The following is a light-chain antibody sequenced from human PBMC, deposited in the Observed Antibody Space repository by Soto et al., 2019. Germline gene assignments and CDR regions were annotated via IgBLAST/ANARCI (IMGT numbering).Light chain of an antibody. CDR3: QQYNNWPYT. V-gene: IGKV3-15*01. J-gene: IGKJ2*01. CDR1: QSVSSN. Sequence: EIVMTQSPATLSVSRRERAALSCRASQSVSSNFAWYQQKPGQAPRLLIYGASTRATGIPARFSGSGSGTEFTLTISSLQSEDFAVYYCQQYNNWPYTFGQGTKLEIK. CDR2: GAS.